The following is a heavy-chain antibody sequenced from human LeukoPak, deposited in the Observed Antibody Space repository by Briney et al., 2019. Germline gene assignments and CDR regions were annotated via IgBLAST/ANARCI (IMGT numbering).Heavy chain of an antibody. Sequence: ETLSLTCTVSGGSISSYYWSWIREPPGKGLEWVSVIYSGGSTYYADSVKGRFTISGDNSKNTLYLQMNSLRAEDTAVYYCARDPGTRFGEFPRYFDYWGQGTLVTVSS. J-gene: IGHJ4*02. D-gene: IGHD3-10*01. CDR2: IYSGGST. CDR3: ARDPGTRFGEFPRYFDY. V-gene: IGHV3-66*01. CDR1: GGSISSYY.